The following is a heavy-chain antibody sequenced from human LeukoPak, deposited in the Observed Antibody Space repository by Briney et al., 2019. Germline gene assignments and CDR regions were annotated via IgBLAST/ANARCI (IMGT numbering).Heavy chain of an antibody. D-gene: IGHD6-13*01. CDR3: ARVPSSSWYDWFDP. Sequence: PGGSLRLSCAASGFTFSDYYMSWIRQAPGKGLEWVSYISSSGSTIYYADSVKGRFTISRDNAKNSLYLQMNSLRAEDTAVYYCARVPSSSWYDWFDPWGQGTLVTVSS. CDR1: GFTFSDYY. J-gene: IGHJ5*02. V-gene: IGHV3-11*01. CDR2: ISSSGSTI.